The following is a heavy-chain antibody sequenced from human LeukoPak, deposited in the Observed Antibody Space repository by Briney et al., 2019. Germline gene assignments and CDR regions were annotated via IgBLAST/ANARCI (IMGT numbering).Heavy chain of an antibody. CDR3: AKVRSSWPRPTYYGMDV. CDR1: GFTFSSYA. Sequence: GGSLRLSCAASGFTFSSYAMSWVRQAPGKGLEWVSGISGSGGSIGSVSGRFIISRDNSKNTLFLQMNSLRAEDTAVYYCAKVRSSWPRPTYYGMDVWGQGTTVTVSS. D-gene: IGHD6-13*01. V-gene: IGHV3-23*01. J-gene: IGHJ6*02. CDR2: ISGSGGS.